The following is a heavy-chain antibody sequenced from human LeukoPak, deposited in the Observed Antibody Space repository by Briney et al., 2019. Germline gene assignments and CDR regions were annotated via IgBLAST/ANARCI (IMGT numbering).Heavy chain of an antibody. CDR1: GFTFSSYS. J-gene: IGHJ4*02. CDR2: ISYDGTNK. V-gene: IGHV3-30-3*02. CDR3: AKDFSSSWTTGLDY. D-gene: IGHD6-13*01. Sequence: PGGSLRLSCVASGFTFSSYSMHWVRQAPGKGLEWVAVISYDGTNKFYADSVKGRFTISRDNSKNTLFVQMKSLRAEDTAEYYCAKDFSSSWTTGLDYWGQGTLVTVSS.